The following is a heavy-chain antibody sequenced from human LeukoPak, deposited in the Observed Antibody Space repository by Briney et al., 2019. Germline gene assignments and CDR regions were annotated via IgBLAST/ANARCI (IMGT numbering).Heavy chain of an antibody. J-gene: IGHJ6*04. D-gene: IGHD3-10*01. CDR1: GFTFKNYA. Sequence: GGSLRLSCVASGFTFKNYAMTWLRQAPGKGLEWVANIKQDGGEKYYVDSVKGRFTISRDNAKNSLYLQMNSLRAEDTAVYYCARDRGFGQADVWGKGTTVTVSS. CDR3: ARDRGFGQADV. V-gene: IGHV3-7*01. CDR2: IKQDGGEK.